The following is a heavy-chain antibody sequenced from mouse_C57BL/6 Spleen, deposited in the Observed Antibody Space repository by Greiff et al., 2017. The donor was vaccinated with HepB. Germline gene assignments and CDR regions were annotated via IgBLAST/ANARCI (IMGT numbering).Heavy chain of an antibody. Sequence: QVQLQQPGAELVRPGSSVKLSCKASGYTFTSYWMHWVKQRPIQGLEWIGNIDPSDSETHYNQKFKDKATLTVDKSSSTAYMQLSSLTSEDSAVYYCARGGVVYCDAMDYWGQGTSVTVSS. D-gene: IGHD1-1*01. J-gene: IGHJ4*01. CDR2: IDPSDSET. V-gene: IGHV1-52*01. CDR3: ARGGVVYCDAMDY. CDR1: GYTFTSYW.